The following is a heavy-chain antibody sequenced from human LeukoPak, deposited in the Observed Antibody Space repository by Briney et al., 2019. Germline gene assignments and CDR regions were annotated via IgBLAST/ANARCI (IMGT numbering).Heavy chain of an antibody. Sequence: PSETLSLTCSVSGAPLRSHYWTWIRQSPGKGLEWIGHIYFSEITKYNPSLKSRASISADISKNQFYLNLRSVTAADTAVYYCASIYEYGDHFTWGQGAQVVVSS. CDR3: ASIYEYGDHFT. CDR1: GAPLRSHY. D-gene: IGHD4-17*01. J-gene: IGHJ4*02. CDR2: IYFSEIT. V-gene: IGHV4-59*11.